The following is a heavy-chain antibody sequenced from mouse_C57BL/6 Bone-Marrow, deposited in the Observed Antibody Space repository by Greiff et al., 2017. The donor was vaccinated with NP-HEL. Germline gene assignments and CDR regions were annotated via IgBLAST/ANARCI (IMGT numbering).Heavy chain of an antibody. CDR3: TTDYYGSRPFAY. Sequence: EVQLQQSGAELVRPGASVKLSCTASGFNIKDDYMHWVKQRPEQSLEWIGWIDPENGDTEYASKFQGKATITADTSSNTAYLQLSSLTSEDTAVYYCTTDYYGSRPFAYWGQGTLVTVSA. J-gene: IGHJ3*01. CDR2: IDPENGDT. CDR1: GFNIKDDY. D-gene: IGHD1-1*01. V-gene: IGHV14-4*01.